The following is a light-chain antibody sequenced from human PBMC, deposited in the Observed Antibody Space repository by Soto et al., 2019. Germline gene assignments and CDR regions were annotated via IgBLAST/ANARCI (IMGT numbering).Light chain of an antibody. CDR1: QSVSNNY. J-gene: IGKJ1*01. Sequence: IVLTQSPGTLSLSPGERATLSCRASQSVSNNYLAWYQQKPGQAPRLLIYGASNRATSIPDRFSGSGSGTDFTLTISRMAPEDFAVYYCQQYGSSGTFGQGTKVDIK. CDR3: QQYGSSGT. CDR2: GAS. V-gene: IGKV3-20*01.